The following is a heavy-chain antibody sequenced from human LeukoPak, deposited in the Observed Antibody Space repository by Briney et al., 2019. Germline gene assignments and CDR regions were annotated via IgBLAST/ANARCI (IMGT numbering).Heavy chain of an antibody. Sequence: SETLSLTCAVSGGSISSGGYSWSWIRQPPGKGLEWIGYIYHSGSTYYNPSLKSRVTISVDRSKNQFSLKLSSVTAADTAVYYCARVLITRQLWPDYYYYGMDVWGQGTTVTVSS. CDR1: GGSISSGGYS. CDR2: IYHSGST. J-gene: IGHJ6*02. D-gene: IGHD5-18*01. CDR3: ARVLITRQLWPDYYYYGMDV. V-gene: IGHV4-30-2*01.